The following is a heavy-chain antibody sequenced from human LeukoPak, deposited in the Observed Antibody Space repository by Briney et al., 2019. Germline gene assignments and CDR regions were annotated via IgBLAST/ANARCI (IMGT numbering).Heavy chain of an antibody. CDR2: ISGSGGTT. CDR3: AKVRANRFASFDY. J-gene: IGHJ4*02. V-gene: IGHV3-23*01. CDR1: GFTFSSYG. D-gene: IGHD1/OR15-1a*01. Sequence: GGSLRLSCAASGFTFSSYGMSWVRQAPGKGLEWVSGISGSGGTTYYADSVKGRFTISRDNSKITLYLQMNSLRAEDTAVYYCAKVRANRFASFDYWSQGTLVTVSS.